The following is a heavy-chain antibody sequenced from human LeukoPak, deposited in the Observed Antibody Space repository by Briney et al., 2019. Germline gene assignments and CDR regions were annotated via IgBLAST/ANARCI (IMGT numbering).Heavy chain of an antibody. CDR1: GFTFRSYG. Sequence: GGSLRLSCAASGFTFRSYGMSWVRQAPGKGLEWVSSISGSGGTTYYADSVKGRFTLSRDNSKNTLYLQMNSLRAEDTAVYYCAKGSRSLRFGEAGDYWGQGTLVTVSS. CDR2: ISGSGGTT. D-gene: IGHD3-10*01. V-gene: IGHV3-23*01. CDR3: AKGSRSLRFGEAGDY. J-gene: IGHJ4*02.